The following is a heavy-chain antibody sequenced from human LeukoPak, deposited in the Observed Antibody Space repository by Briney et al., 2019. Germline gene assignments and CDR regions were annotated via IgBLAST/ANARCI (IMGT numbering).Heavy chain of an antibody. CDR2: INPNSGGT. D-gene: IGHD6-19*01. CDR3: AAYSSGWQGDAFDI. CDR1: GYTFTGYY. Sequence: GASVKVSCKASGYTFTGYYMHWVRQAPGQGLEWMGWINPNSGGTNYAQKFQGRGTMTRDTSISTAYMELSRLRSDDTAVYYCAAYSSGWQGDAFDIWGQGTMVTVSS. J-gene: IGHJ3*02. V-gene: IGHV1-2*02.